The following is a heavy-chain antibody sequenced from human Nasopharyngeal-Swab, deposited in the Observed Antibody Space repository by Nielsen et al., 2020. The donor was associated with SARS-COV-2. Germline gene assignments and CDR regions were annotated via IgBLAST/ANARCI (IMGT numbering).Heavy chain of an antibody. CDR1: GYTFTSYA. CDR3: ARGGTLSSTNDY. CDR2: INAGNGNT. Sequence: ASVKVSCKASGYTFTSYAMHWVRQAPGQRLEWMGWINAGNGNTKYSQKFQGRVTITRDTSASTVYMELSSLRSEDTAVYYCARGGTLSSTNDYWGQGTLVTVSS. J-gene: IGHJ4*02. V-gene: IGHV1-3*01. D-gene: IGHD2-15*01.